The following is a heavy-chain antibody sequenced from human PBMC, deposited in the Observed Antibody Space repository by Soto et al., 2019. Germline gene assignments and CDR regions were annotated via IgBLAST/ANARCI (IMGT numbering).Heavy chain of an antibody. Sequence: PSETLSLTCAVYGGSFSGYYWSWIRQPPGKGLEWIGEINHSGSTNYNPSLKSRVTISVDTSKNQFSLKLTSVTAADTAVYFCARGGRNCSGGTCYAPYYMDVWGQGTTVTVSS. D-gene: IGHD2-15*01. CDR3: ARGGRNCSGGTCYAPYYMDV. CDR2: INHSGST. J-gene: IGHJ6*03. V-gene: IGHV4-34*01. CDR1: GGSFSGYY.